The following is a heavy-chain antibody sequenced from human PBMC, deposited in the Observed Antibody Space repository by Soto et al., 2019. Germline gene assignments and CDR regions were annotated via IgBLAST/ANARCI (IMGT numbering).Heavy chain of an antibody. D-gene: IGHD3-16*01. Sequence: SETLSLTCAVYGGFLSESYWTWIRQPPGKGLEWIGEINHVGGTNYNPSLKSRVTMSVDTSQSQFSLRLISVTAADTAMYFCVRIRYQLPSSVLWLDPWGQGTPVTVSS. CDR1: GGFLSESY. J-gene: IGHJ5*02. CDR3: VRIRYQLPSSVLWLDP. CDR2: INHVGGT. V-gene: IGHV4-34*01.